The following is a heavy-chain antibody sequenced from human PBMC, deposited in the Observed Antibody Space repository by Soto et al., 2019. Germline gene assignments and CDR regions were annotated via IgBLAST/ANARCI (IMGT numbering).Heavy chain of an antibody. J-gene: IGHJ4*01. Sequence: SVKVSSKASGVTFSSHAISRVRQPPGPRLEWMGGIIPIFGTANYAHKLQGRATITADEPTSTAYMELSRQRSEETAVYYFARDTSPLTSYVLWSGYYSSRFDRWG. CDR1: GVTFSSHA. D-gene: IGHD3-3*01. V-gene: IGHV1-69*13. CDR2: IIPIFGTA. CDR3: ARDTSPLTSYVLWSGYYSSRFDR.